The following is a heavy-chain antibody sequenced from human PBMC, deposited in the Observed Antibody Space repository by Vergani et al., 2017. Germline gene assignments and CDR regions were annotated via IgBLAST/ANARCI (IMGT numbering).Heavy chain of an antibody. CDR3: ARQRPGSGWSPGDFDD. CDR2: IYHCGGA. D-gene: IGHD6-19*01. J-gene: IGHJ4*02. V-gene: IGHV4-39*01. CDR1: GGSITSSSYY. Sequence: QLHLQESGPGLVKPSETLSLTCTVSGGSITSSSYYWGWIRQPPGKGLEWIGNIYHCGGAYYNPSLKGRVTISVDTSKNQFSLEVTSVTAADTAIYFCARQRPGSGWSPGDFDDWGQGILVTVSS.